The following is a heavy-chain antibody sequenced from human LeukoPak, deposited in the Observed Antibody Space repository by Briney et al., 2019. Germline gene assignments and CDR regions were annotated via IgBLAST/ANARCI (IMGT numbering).Heavy chain of an antibody. Sequence: SETLSLTCAVYGGSFSGYYWSWIRQPPGKGLEWIGEINHSGSTNYNPSLKSRVTISVDTSKNQFSLKLSSVTAADTAVYYRARVPGGYYDSSGYYVDAFDIWGQGTMVTVSS. CDR1: GGSFSGYY. CDR3: ARVPGGYYDSSGYYVDAFDI. J-gene: IGHJ3*02. CDR2: INHSGST. D-gene: IGHD3-22*01. V-gene: IGHV4-34*01.